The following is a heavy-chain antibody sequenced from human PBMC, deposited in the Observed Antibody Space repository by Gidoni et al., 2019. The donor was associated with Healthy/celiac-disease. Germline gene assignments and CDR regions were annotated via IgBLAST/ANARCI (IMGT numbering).Heavy chain of an antibody. CDR2: INHSGST. V-gene: IGHV4-34*01. J-gene: IGHJ3*02. CDR1: GGSFSGYY. CDR3: ARGGRGRAFDI. Sequence: QVQLQQWGAGLLKPSETLSLTCAVYGGSFSGYYWSWIRQPPGKGLEWIGEINHSGSTNYNPSLKSRVTISVDTSKNQFSLKLSSVTAADTAVYYCARGGRGRAFDIWGQGTMVTVSS. D-gene: IGHD3-10*01.